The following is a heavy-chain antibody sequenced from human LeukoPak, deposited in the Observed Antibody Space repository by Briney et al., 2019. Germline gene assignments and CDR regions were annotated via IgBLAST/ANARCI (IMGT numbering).Heavy chain of an antibody. CDR1: GFNFTSYL. CDR3: AGAGVAGQVIDY. D-gene: IGHD6-19*01. Sequence: GGSLRLSCAASGFNFTSYLMTWVRQAPGKGLEEVSGVSSFGGRTYYADSVKGRFTISRDNSKNTLYLQMSSLRADDTAVYYCAGAGVAGQVIDYWGQGTLVTVSS. CDR2: VSSFGGRT. J-gene: IGHJ4*02. V-gene: IGHV3-23*01.